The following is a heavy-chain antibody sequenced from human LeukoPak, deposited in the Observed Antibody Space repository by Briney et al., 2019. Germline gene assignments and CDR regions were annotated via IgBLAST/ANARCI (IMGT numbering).Heavy chain of an antibody. D-gene: IGHD5-12*01. CDR1: GGTFSSYA. CDR3: ARVISGYDSPYYYYGMDV. V-gene: IGHV1-69*04. Sequence: SVKVSCKASGGTFSSYAISWVRQAPGQGLEWMGRIIPILAIANYAQKFQGRVTITADKSTSTAYMELSSLRSEDTAVYYCARVISGYDSPYYYYGMDVWGQGTTVTVSS. CDR2: IIPILAIA. J-gene: IGHJ6*02.